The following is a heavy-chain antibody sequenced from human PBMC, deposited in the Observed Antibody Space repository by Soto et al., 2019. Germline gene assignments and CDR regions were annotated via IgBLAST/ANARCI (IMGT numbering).Heavy chain of an antibody. CDR3: AKTLQGQDS. CDR1: GFTFSSYG. J-gene: IGHJ4*02. Sequence: GGSLRLSCSASGFTFSSYGMHWVRQAPGKGLEWVAVISYDGSNKYYADSVKGRFTISRDNSKNTLYLQMNSLRAEDTAVYYCAKTLQGQDSWGQGTLVTVSS. CDR2: ISYDGSNK. V-gene: IGHV3-30*18.